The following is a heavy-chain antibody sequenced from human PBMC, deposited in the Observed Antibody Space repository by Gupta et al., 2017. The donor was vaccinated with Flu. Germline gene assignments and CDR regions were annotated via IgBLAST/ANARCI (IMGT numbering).Heavy chain of an antibody. D-gene: IGHD6-13*01. CDR1: GYSFTSYC. CDR2: IYPGDSDT. J-gene: IGHJ6*02. V-gene: IGHV5-51*01. CDR3: ARRGSWYFSPYYYYGMDV. Sequence: EVQLVQSGAEVKKPGESLKISCTGSGYSFTSYCIGWVRQMPGKGLEWMGIIYPGDSDTRYSPSFQGQVTISADKSISTAYLQWSSLKASDTAMYYCARRGSWYFSPYYYYGMDVWGQGTTVTVSS.